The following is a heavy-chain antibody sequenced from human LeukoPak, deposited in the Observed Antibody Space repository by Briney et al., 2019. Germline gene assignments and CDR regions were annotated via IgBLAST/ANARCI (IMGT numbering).Heavy chain of an antibody. CDR1: GYTFTSYD. CDR3: ARGRQRVVPAAIGRYYYMDV. D-gene: IGHD2-2*02. CDR2: MNPNSGNT. J-gene: IGHJ6*03. Sequence: ASVKVSCKASGYTFTSYDINWVRQATGQGLEWMGWMNPNSGNTGYAQKFQGRVTITRNTSISTAYMELSSLRSEDTAVYYCARGRQRVVPAAIGRYYYMDVWGKGTTVTVSS. V-gene: IGHV1-8*03.